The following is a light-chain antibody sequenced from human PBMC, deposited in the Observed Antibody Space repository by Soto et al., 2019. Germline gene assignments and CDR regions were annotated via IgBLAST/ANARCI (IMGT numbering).Light chain of an antibody. V-gene: IGKV3-15*01. CDR1: HSVFSN. J-gene: IGKJ2*01. Sequence: EIVMTQSPATLSVSPGERASLSCRASHSVFSNLAWYQQKPGQAPRLLIYGASTRATGIPARFSGSGSGTEFTLTISSLQSEDFAVYYCQQRSDWRTFGQGTKLEIK. CDR3: QQRSDWRT. CDR2: GAS.